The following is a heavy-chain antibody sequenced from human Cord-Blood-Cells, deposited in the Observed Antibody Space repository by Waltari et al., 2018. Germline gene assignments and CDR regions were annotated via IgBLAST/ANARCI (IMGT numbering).Heavy chain of an antibody. CDR2: IYHSGST. CDR3: ARGVTIFGVVMNYGMDV. Sequence: QLQLQESGSGLVKPSQTLSRTCAVSGGSIPSGGYSWRWIRQPPGKGLEWIGYIYHSGSTYYNPSLKSRVTISVDRSKNQFSLKLSSVTAADTAVYYCARGVTIFGVVMNYGMDVWGQGTTVTVSS. J-gene: IGHJ6*02. D-gene: IGHD3-3*01. CDR1: GGSIPSGGYS. V-gene: IGHV4-30-2*01.